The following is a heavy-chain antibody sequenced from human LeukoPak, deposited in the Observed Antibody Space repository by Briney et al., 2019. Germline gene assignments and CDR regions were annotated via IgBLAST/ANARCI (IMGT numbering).Heavy chain of an antibody. CDR1: GFTFSSYG. D-gene: IGHD5-12*01. V-gene: IGHV3-30*18. CDR2: ISYDGSNK. Sequence: GGSLRLSCAASGFTFSSYGMHWVRQAPGKGLEWVAVISYDGSNKYYADSVKGRFTISRDNSKNTLYLQMNSLRAEDTAVYYCAKAAPYSGYALIDYWGQGTLVTVSS. CDR3: AKAAPYSGYALIDY. J-gene: IGHJ4*02.